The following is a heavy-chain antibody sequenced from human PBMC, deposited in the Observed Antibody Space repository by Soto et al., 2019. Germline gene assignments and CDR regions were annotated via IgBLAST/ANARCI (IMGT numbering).Heavy chain of an antibody. CDR2: ISYDGSNK. CDR1: GFTFSSYA. D-gene: IGHD4-17*01. J-gene: IGHJ6*02. Sequence: QVQLVESGGGVVQPGRSLRLSCAASGFTFSSYAMHWVRQAPGKGLEWVAVISYDGSNKYYADSVKGRFTISRDNSKNSLYLQMNSLRAEDTAVYYCAGDRYGDYVGSGMAVWGQGTTVTVSS. V-gene: IGHV3-30-3*01. CDR3: AGDRYGDYVGSGMAV.